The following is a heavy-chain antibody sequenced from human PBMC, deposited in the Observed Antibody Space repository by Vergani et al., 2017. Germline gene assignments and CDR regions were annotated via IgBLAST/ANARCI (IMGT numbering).Heavy chain of an antibody. D-gene: IGHD4-17*01. J-gene: IGHJ2*01. CDR3: ARSGATVTSAPPYWYFDL. CDR2: ISSSSSYT. CDR1: GFTFSDYY. Sequence: QVQLVESGGGLVKPGGSLRLSCAASGFTFSDYYMSWIRQAPGKGLEWVSYISSSSSYTNYADSVKGRFTISRDNAKNSLYLQMNSLRAEDTAVSYCARSGATVTSAPPYWYFDLWGRGTLVTVSS. V-gene: IGHV3-11*05.